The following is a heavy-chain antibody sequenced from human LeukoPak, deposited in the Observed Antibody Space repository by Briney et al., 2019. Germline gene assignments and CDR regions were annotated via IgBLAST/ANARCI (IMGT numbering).Heavy chain of an antibody. CDR3: ARLPSTAVTPMDV. V-gene: IGHV3-74*01. CDR2: INSDGSSI. J-gene: IGHJ6*02. CDR1: GFTFSSYG. D-gene: IGHD4-23*01. Sequence: PGRSLRLSCAASGFTFSSYGMAWVRQAPGKGLAWVSRINSDGSSISYADSVKGRFTISRDNAKNTLYLQMNSLRVEDTAVYSCARLPSTAVTPMDVWGQGTTVTVSS.